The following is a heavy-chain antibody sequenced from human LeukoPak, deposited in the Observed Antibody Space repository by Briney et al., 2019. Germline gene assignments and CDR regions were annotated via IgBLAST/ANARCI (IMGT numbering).Heavy chain of an antibody. CDR1: GASISSGSYY. D-gene: IGHD6-6*01. CDR3: ARGGAARLFDY. CDR2: IYTSGST. Sequence: SETLSLTCNVSGASISSGSYYWSWIRQPAGKGLEWIGRIYTSGSTNYNPSLKSRVTMSVDTSKNQFSLKLSSVTAADTAVYYCARGGAARLFDYWGQGTLVTVSS. V-gene: IGHV4-61*02. J-gene: IGHJ4*02.